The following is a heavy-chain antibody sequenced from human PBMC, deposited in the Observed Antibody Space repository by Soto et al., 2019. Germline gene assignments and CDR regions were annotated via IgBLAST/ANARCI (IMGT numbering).Heavy chain of an antibody. CDR1: GYTFTSYG. J-gene: IGHJ5*02. Sequence: QVQLVQSGAEVKKPGASVKVSCKASGYTFTSYGISWVRQAPGQGLEWMGWISAYNGNTNYAQKLQGRVTMTTDTXXSXAXXELRSLRSDDTAVYDGARAGISVEYDDILTGYYNTWGQGTLVTVSS. V-gene: IGHV1-18*01. CDR3: ARAGISVEYDDILTGYYNT. CDR2: ISAYNGNT. D-gene: IGHD3-9*01.